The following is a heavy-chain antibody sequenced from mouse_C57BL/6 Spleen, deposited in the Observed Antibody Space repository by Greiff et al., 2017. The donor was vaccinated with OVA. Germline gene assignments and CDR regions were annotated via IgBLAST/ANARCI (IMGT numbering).Heavy chain of an antibody. V-gene: IGHV1-4*01. CDR3: ARDDGSSLYYAMDY. CDR2: INPSSGYT. J-gene: IGHJ4*01. CDR1: GYTFTSYT. D-gene: IGHD1-1*01. Sequence: VKLMESGAELARPGASVKMSCKASGYTFTSYTMHWVKQRPGQGLEWIGYINPSSGYTKYNQKFKDKATLTADKSSSTAYMQLSSLTSEDSAVYYCARDDGSSLYYAMDYWGQGTSVTVSS.